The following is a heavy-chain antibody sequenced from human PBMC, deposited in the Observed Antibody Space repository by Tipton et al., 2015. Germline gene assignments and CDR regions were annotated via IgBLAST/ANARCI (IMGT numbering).Heavy chain of an antibody. J-gene: IGHJ5*02. CDR2: TYYRSKWYT. V-gene: IGHV6-1*01. CDR3: ARGAQHSTWS. Sequence: GLVKPSQTLSLTCAISGDSVSSNTATWNWIRQSPSRGLEWLGRTYYRSKWYTNYAVSVKGRIRIDPDTSKNQFTLHLNSVTPDDTAMYYCARGAQHSTWSWGQGTLVTVSS. CDR1: GDSVSSNTAT. D-gene: IGHD6-13*01.